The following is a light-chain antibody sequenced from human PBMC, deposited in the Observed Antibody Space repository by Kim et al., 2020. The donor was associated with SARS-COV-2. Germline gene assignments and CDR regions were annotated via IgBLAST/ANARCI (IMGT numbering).Light chain of an antibody. CDR3: SSYTSSNIYV. V-gene: IGLV2-18*02. CDR1: SSDVGTYNR. J-gene: IGLJ1*01. CDR2: EVT. Sequence: GQSVTSSCTGTSSDVGTYNRVSWYQQPPGTAPKLMIYEVTNRPSGVPDRFSGSKSGNTASLTISGLQAEDEDDYYCSSYTSSNIYVFGTGTKVTVL.